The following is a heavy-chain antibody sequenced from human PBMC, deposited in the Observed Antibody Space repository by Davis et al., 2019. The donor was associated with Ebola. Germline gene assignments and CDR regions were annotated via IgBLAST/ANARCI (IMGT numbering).Heavy chain of an antibody. V-gene: IGHV5-10-1*01. Sequence: KVSCKGSGYSFTSYWISWVRQMPGKGLEWMGRIDPSDSYTNYSPSFQGHVTISADKSISTAYLQWSSLKASDTAMYYCARRVSFRHNWFDPWGQGTLVTVSS. J-gene: IGHJ5*02. CDR3: ARRVSFRHNWFDP. CDR2: IDPSDSYT. CDR1: GYSFTSYW. D-gene: IGHD3-16*02.